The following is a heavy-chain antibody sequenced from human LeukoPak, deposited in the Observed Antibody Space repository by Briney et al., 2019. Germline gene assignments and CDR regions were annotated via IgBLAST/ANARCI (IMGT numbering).Heavy chain of an antibody. CDR3: ARTAKHRGYSSSWYQAYFDY. CDR1: GGSISSFY. V-gene: IGHV4-59*01. Sequence: SETLSLTCTVSGGSISSFYWSWIRQSPGKGLEWIGYVYYSGSTNYNPSLKSRVTISVDTSKNQFSLKLSFVTAADTAVYYCARTAKHRGYSSSWYQAYFDYWGQGTLVTVSS. D-gene: IGHD6-13*01. CDR2: VYYSGST. J-gene: IGHJ4*02.